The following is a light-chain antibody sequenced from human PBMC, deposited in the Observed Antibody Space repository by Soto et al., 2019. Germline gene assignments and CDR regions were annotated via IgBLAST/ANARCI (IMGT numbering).Light chain of an antibody. CDR1: ESISINY. CDR3: HGQQYRVSSAHT. V-gene: IGKV3-20*01. J-gene: IGKJ2*01. Sequence: EIVLTQSPGTLPLSPGERATLSCRASESISINYIAWYQQKPGQAPRLLIYGGYNRASGIPDSFSGSGAGTDFTVTISRLEAEDFAVYFCHGQQYRVSSAHTFGQGTKLEI. CDR2: GGY.